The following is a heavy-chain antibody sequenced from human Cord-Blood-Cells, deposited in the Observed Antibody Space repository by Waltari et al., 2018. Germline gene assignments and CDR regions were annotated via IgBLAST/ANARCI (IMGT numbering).Heavy chain of an antibody. CDR2: IYYSGST. Sequence: QLQLQESGPGLVKPSETLSLTCTVSGGSISSSSYYWGWIRQPPGKGLEWIGSIYYSGSTDYSPALKSRVTISVDTSKNQFSLKLSSVTAADTAVYYCARRRGVRWYFDLWGRGTLVTVSS. J-gene: IGHJ2*01. V-gene: IGHV4-39*01. CDR1: GGSISSSSYY. CDR3: ARRRGVRWYFDL. D-gene: IGHD1-26*01.